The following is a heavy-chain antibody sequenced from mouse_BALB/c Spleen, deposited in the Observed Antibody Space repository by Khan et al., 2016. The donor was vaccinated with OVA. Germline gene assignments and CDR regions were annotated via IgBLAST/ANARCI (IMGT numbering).Heavy chain of an antibody. J-gene: IGHJ2*01. CDR3: AREEALYYFDY. CDR1: GYIFTNYW. D-gene: IGHD3-2*02. CDR2: IYPGTDNT. Sequence: QVQLKQSGAELVRPGASVKLSCKTSGYIFTNYWIHWVKQRSGQGLEWIARIYPGTDNTYYSEKVRDKATLTADKSSSTAYMQLSSLKSEDSAIYFCAREEALYYFDYWGQGTTLTVSS. V-gene: IGHV1-76*01.